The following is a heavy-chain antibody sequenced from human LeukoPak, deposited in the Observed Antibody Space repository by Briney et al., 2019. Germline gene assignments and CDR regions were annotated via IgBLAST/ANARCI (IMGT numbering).Heavy chain of an antibody. V-gene: IGHV4-39*01. J-gene: IGHJ6*02. D-gene: IGHD3-10*01. Sequence: PSETLSLTCTVSGGSISNSGHYWVWIGQPPGQGLEWIGTITNTGGTYSNPSLKSRVTISIDASKTQISLKLTSVTAADTAVFYCARKTPGTSVDVWVQATPVTVSS. CDR1: GGSISNSGHY. CDR2: ITNTGGT. CDR3: ARKTPGTSVDV.